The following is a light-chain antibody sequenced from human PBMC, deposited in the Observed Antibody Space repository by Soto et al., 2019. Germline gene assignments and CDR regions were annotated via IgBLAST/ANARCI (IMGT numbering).Light chain of an antibody. CDR1: SSNIGAGFD. CDR3: QSYDNSLSGRV. Sequence: QSVLTQPPSVSGAPGQRVTISCTGSSSNIGAGFDVHWYQQLPGTASKLLIYNNNNRPSGVPDRFSGSKSVTSASLAITGLQAEDEADYYCQSYDNSLSGRVFGGGTKLTVL. V-gene: IGLV1-40*01. CDR2: NNN. J-gene: IGLJ2*01.